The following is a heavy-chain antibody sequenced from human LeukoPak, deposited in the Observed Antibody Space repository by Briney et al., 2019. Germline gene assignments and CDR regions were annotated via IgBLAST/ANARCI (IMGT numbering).Heavy chain of an antibody. Sequence: SETLSLTCTVSGGSISRSYWSWMRQPAGKGPEWIGRIYGSGTITYNPSLESRVTMSVDTSKNQFSLKLRSVTAADTAVYYCARDSGTAGEVKFDPWGQGILVTVSS. CDR1: GGSISRSY. CDR3: ARDSGTAGEVKFDP. CDR2: IYGSGTI. V-gene: IGHV4-4*07. D-gene: IGHD3-10*01. J-gene: IGHJ5*02.